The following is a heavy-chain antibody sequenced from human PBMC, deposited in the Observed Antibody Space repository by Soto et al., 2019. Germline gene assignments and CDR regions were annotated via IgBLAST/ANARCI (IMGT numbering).Heavy chain of an antibody. CDR3: ARDNNYHASGGSISY. CDR2: ISYSGST. Sequence: SETLSLTCTVSGGSITSGGYFWTWIRQHPGKGLEWIGYISYSGSTHYNPSLKSRVAISVDTSKNQFSLKLSSVTAADTAVYYCARDNNYHASGGSISYWGPGTLVTVSS. CDR1: GGSITSGGYF. V-gene: IGHV4-31*03. J-gene: IGHJ4*02. D-gene: IGHD2-15*01.